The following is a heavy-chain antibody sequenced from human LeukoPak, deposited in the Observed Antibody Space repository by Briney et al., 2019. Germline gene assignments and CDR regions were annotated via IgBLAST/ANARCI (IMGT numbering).Heavy chain of an antibody. V-gene: IGHV3-7*01. CDR3: ARRGDSSGWYYYYYMDV. CDR2: IKHDGSEK. Sequence: GGSLRPSCAASGFTFSQYWMSWVRQAPGKGLEWVANIKHDGSEKYYVDSVKGRFTISRDNAKNSLYLQMNSLRAEDTAVYYCARRGDSSGWYYYYYMDVWGKGTTVTVSS. J-gene: IGHJ6*03. CDR1: GFTFSQYW. D-gene: IGHD6-19*01.